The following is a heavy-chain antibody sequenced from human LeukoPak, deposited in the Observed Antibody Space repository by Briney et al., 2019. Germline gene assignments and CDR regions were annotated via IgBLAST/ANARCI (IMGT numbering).Heavy chain of an antibody. V-gene: IGHV3-9*01. CDR3: AEASGSIVGSTTDY. J-gene: IGHJ4*02. D-gene: IGHD1-26*01. CDR2: ISWKSGSI. CDR1: GFTLDDYA. Sequence: GGSLRLSCAASGFTLDDYAMHWVRHAPGKGLEWVSDISWKSGSIGYADSVKGRFTISRDNAKNSLYLQMNSLRAEDTALYYCAEASGSIVGSTTDYWGQGTLVTVSS.